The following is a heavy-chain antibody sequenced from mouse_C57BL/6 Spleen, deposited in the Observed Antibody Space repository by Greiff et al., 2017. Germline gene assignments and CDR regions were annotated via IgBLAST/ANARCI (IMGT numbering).Heavy chain of an antibody. D-gene: IGHD4-1*01. V-gene: IGHV5-6*01. Sequence: EVKLVESGADLVKPGGSLKLSCAASGFTFSSYGMSWVRQTPDKRLEWVATISSGGSYTDYPDSVKGRFTISRYNAKNTLYMHMSSLKSEDTAMYYCARHVDWDYWGQGTTLTVSS. CDR3: ARHVDWDY. CDR1: GFTFSSYG. CDR2: ISSGGSYT. J-gene: IGHJ2*01.